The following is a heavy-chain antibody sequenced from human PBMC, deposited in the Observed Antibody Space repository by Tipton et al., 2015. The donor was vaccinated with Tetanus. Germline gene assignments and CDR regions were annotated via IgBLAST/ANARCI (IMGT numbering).Heavy chain of an antibody. CDR2: IPFDGRNE. CDR3: AKEFQRARIRFFDS. J-gene: IGHJ4*02. D-gene: IGHD2-15*01. CDR1: GFRFSYSG. V-gene: IGHV3-30*18. Sequence: SLRLSCAASGFRFSYSGMHWVRQAPGKGLEWVAVIPFDGRNERYADSVKGRFIISRDNSKNTLYLQMNSLRPEDTAVYYCAKEFQRARIRFFDSWGQGTQVTAPS.